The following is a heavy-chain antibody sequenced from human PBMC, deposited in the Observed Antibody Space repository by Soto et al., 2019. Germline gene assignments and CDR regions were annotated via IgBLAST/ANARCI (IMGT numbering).Heavy chain of an antibody. D-gene: IGHD2-21*02. Sequence: GSLRLSCAGSGFTFSRYSMHWVRQAPGKGLEWVSSIGTRSDIYYADSVKGRFTISRDNAKNSLSLQMNSLRAEDTGVYYCAREETAWPLAYGLDVWGQGTTVTVSS. J-gene: IGHJ6*02. V-gene: IGHV3-21*01. CDR2: IGTRSDI. CDR1: GFTFSRYS. CDR3: AREETAWPLAYGLDV.